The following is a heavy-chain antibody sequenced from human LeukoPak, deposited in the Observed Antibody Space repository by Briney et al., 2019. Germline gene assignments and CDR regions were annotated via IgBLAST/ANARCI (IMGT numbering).Heavy chain of an antibody. CDR3: ARDSGYGVFDY. CDR2: ISYDGSNK. J-gene: IGHJ4*02. D-gene: IGHD5-12*01. Sequence: PGGSLRLSCAASGFSVSNNYMSWVRQAPGKGLEWVAVISYDGSNKYYADSVKGRFTISRDNSKNTLYLQMNSLRAEDTAVYYCARDSGYGVFDYWGQGTLVTVSS. V-gene: IGHV3-30-3*01. CDR1: GFSVSNNY.